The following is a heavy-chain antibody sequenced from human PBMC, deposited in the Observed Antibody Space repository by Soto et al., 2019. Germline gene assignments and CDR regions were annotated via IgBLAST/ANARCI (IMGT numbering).Heavy chain of an antibody. J-gene: IGHJ4*02. CDR3: AHAILWGTLGY. V-gene: IGHV3-30*03. CDR1: GFTFSSYG. Sequence: GGSLRLSCAASGFTFSSYGMHWVRQAPGKGLEWVAVISYDGSNKYYADSVKGRFTISRDNSKNTLYLQMNSLRAEDTAVYYCAHAILWGTLGYWGQGTLVTVSS. D-gene: IGHD2-21*01. CDR2: ISYDGSNK.